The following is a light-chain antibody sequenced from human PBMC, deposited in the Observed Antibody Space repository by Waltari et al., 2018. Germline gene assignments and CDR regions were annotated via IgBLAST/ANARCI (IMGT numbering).Light chain of an antibody. V-gene: IGKV3-11*01. CDR1: QSVSTY. CDR2: DAS. CDR3: QQRSNWPPN. Sequence: EIVLTQSPATLSLFPGETATLSCRASQSVSTYLAWYQQKPGQAPRLLIYDASNRATGIPTRFSGSGSGTDFTLTISSLEPEDFAVYFCQQRSNWPPNFGQGTRLEIK. J-gene: IGKJ5*01.